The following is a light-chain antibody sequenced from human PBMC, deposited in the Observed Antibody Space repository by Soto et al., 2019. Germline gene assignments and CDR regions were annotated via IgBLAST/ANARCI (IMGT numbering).Light chain of an antibody. V-gene: IGKV3-15*01. Sequence: EIVMTQSPATLSVTTGERATLSCRASQSVSSNLAWYQQKPGQAPRLLLYGTSTRATGIPARFSGSRSGTEFTLTISSLQSEDFAVYYCQHYNNWPRTFGQGTKVEIK. J-gene: IGKJ1*01. CDR1: QSVSSN. CDR3: QHYNNWPRT. CDR2: GTS.